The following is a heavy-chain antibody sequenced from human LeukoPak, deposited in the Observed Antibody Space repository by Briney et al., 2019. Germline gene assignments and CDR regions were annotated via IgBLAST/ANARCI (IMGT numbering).Heavy chain of an antibody. J-gene: IGHJ1*01. D-gene: IGHD2-15*01. CDR1: CG. CDR2: VWYDGSQK. CDR3: ARDRCSGGSCDSIAEYYQL. Sequence: CGMHWALQVPGKGLESGPVVWYDGSQKYYVESVKSRITLTRDKSEKPLFLQMNSLRAEDTAVYSCARDRCSGGSCDSIAEYYQLWGLGTLVTVSS. V-gene: IGHV3-33*01.